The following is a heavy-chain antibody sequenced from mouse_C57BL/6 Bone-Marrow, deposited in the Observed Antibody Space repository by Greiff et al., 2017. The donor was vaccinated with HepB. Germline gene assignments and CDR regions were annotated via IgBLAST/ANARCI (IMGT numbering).Heavy chain of an antibody. D-gene: IGHD1-1*01. CDR1: GYSFTGYF. J-gene: IGHJ2*01. CDR3: ARWGDYYGSLDY. V-gene: IGHV1-20*01. CDR2: INPYNGDT. Sequence: VEPGDSVKISCKASGYSFTGYFMNWVMQSHGKSLEWIGRINPYNGDTFYNQKFKGKATLTVDKSSSTAHMELRSLTSEDSAVYYCARWGDYYGSLDYWGQGTTLTVSS.